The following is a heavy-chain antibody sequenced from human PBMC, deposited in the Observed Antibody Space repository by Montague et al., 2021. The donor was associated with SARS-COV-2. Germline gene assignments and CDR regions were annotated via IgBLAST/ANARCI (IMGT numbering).Heavy chain of an antibody. CDR3: ARDGWMTTMTTFDY. CDR2: ISTSTYI. Sequence: SRILSCSASGFTFNSYNMSWVRQAPGKGLEWVSHISTSTYIDYADSVKGRFTISRDNAKSSLYLQMHSLRVEDTAVYYCARDGWMTTMTTFDYWGQGTLVTVSS. CDR1: GFTFNSYN. J-gene: IGHJ4*02. D-gene: IGHD4-17*01. V-gene: IGHV3-21*01.